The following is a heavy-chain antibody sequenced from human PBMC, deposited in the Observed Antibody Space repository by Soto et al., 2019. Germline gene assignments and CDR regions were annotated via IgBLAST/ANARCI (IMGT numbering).Heavy chain of an antibody. J-gene: IGHJ6*03. V-gene: IGHV3-33*01. Sequence: QVQLVESGGGVVQPGRSLRLSCAASGFTFGSYGMHWVRQAPGKGLEWVAVIWYDGSNKYYADSVKGRFTISRDNSKNTLYLQMNSLRAEDTAVYYCARVGGLYYYYMDVWGKGTTVTVSS. CDR2: IWYDGSNK. CDR3: ARVGGLYYYYMDV. CDR1: GFTFGSYG.